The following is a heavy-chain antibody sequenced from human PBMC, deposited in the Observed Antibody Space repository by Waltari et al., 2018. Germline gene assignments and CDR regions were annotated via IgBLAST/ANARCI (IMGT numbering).Heavy chain of an antibody. CDR1: GGSFSSGDYY. D-gene: IGHD3-10*01. V-gene: IGHV4-30-4*08. CDR2: IYYSGST. CDR3: ARAYGSGSYYKFGYYYGMDV. Sequence: QVQLQESGPGLVKPSQTLSLTCTVSGGSFSSGDYYWSWIRKPPGKGLEWIGYIYYSGSTYYNPSLKSRVTISVDTSKNQFSLKLSSVTAADTAVYYCARAYGSGSYYKFGYYYGMDVWGQGTTVTVSS. J-gene: IGHJ6*02.